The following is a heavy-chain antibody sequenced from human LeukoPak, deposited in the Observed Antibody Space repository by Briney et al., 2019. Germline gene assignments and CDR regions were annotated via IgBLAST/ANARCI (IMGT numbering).Heavy chain of an antibody. CDR2: IYSGGST. CDR1: GFTVSSNY. J-gene: IGHJ4*02. CDR3: AKVLLWFGELDS. V-gene: IGHV3-53*01. Sequence: GGSLRLSCAASGFTVSSNYMSWVRQAPGKGLEWVSVIYSGGSTYYADSVKGRFTISRDNSKNTLYLQMNSLRAEDTAIYYCAKVLLWFGELDSWGQGTLVTVSS. D-gene: IGHD3-10*01.